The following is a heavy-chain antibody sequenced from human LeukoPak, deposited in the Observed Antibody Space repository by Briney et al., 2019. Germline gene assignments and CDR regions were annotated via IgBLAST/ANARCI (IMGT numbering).Heavy chain of an antibody. V-gene: IGHV1-69*04. CDR2: IIPILGIA. J-gene: IGHJ5*02. CDR3: ARAHSSSWPNWFDP. D-gene: IGHD6-13*01. CDR1: GGTFSSYA. Sequence: GSSVKVSCKASGGTFSSYAISWVRQAPGQGLEWMGRIIPILGIANYAQKFQGRVTITADKSTSTAYMELSSLRSEDTAVYYCARAHSSSWPNWFDPWGQGTLVTVSS.